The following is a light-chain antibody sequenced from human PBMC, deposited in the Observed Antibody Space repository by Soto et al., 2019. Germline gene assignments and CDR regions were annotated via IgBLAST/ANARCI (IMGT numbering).Light chain of an antibody. Sequence: DIQMTQSPSSLSASVGDRVTITCRASQGISNYLAWYKQKPGKVPKLLIYAASTLQSGIPSRFSGSGSGTDFTHNISSLQTEDVATYYCKKYKGNFGGGTKVESK. CDR1: QGISNY. CDR3: KKYKGN. J-gene: IGKJ4*01. CDR2: AAS. V-gene: IGKV1-27*01.